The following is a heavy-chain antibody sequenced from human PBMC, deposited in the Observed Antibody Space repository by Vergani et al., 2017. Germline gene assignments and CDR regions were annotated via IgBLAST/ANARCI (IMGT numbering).Heavy chain of an antibody. CDR1: GFTLSNYD. D-gene: IGHD3-16*01. CDR3: AKRFRGGGRDY. CDR2: IQFDGSNQ. Sequence: QVQLVESGGGVVQRGGSLRLSCATSGFTLSNYDMQWIRQGPGKGLEFVAFIQFDGSNQYYADSVKGRFTLSRDFSKNTLYLQMNSLRTDDTATYYCAKRFRGGGRDYWGEGT. J-gene: IGHJ4*02. V-gene: IGHV3-30*02.